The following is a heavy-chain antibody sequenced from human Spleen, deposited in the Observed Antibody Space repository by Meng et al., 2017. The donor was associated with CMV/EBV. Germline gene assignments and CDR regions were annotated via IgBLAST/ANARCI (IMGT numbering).Heavy chain of an antibody. V-gene: IGHV3-23*01. J-gene: IGHJ5*02. CDR1: GFTFNTYA. Sequence: GESLKISCAASGFTFNTYAMSWVRQAPGKGLEWISIISGNGGRTYYADSVKGRFTISRDNSKNTLYLQLNSLRADDTAVYYCAKGRDWFDPWGQGTLVTVSS. CDR3: AKGRDWFDP. CDR2: ISGNGGRT.